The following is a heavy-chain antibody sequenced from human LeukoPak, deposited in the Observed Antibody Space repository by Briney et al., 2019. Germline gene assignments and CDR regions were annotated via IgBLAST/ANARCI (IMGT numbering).Heavy chain of an antibody. Sequence: PSETLSLTCTVSGGSISSYYWSWIRQPAGKGLEWIGRIYTSGSTNYNPSLKSRVTMSVDTSKNQFSLKLSSVTAADTAVYYCARALGIAAAGTPGALYYYYGMDVWGQGTTVTVSS. V-gene: IGHV4-4*07. CDR1: GGSISSYY. J-gene: IGHJ6*02. CDR3: ARALGIAAAGTPGALYYYYGMDV. D-gene: IGHD6-13*01. CDR2: IYTSGST.